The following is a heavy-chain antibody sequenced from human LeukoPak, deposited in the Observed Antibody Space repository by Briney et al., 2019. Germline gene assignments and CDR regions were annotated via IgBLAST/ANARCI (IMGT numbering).Heavy chain of an antibody. CDR2: INPNSGGT. J-gene: IGHJ4*02. CDR1: GHTFIGYY. Sequence: ASVKVSCKVSGHTFIGYYMHLVRPAPGQGLEWMGWINPNSGGTNYAQKFQGRVTMTRDTSISTAYMEVSRLRSDDTAVYYCVRVDETSGFAFAYWGQGTVVTVSS. D-gene: IGHD3-10*01. V-gene: IGHV1-2*02. CDR3: VRVDETSGFAFAY.